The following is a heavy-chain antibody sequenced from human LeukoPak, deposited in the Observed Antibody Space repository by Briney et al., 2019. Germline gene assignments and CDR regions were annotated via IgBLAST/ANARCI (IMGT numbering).Heavy chain of an antibody. CDR3: ARDSKSTADAFDI. J-gene: IGHJ3*02. D-gene: IGHD5/OR15-5a*01. V-gene: IGHV4-61*02. CDR2: IYTSGST. Sequence: SQTLSLTCTVSGGSISSGSYYWSWIRQPAGKGLEWIRRIYTSGSTNYNPSLKSRVTISVDTSKNQFSLKLSSVTAAGTAVYYCARDSKSTADAFDIWGQGTMTVSS. CDR1: GGSISSGSYY.